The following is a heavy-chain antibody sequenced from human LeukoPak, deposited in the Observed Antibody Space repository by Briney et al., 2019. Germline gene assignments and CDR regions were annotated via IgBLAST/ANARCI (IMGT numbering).Heavy chain of an antibody. CDR2: INHSGST. V-gene: IGHV4-34*01. CDR1: GGSFSGYY. CDR3: ASRSGRYLWLSEYFQH. J-gene: IGHJ1*01. D-gene: IGHD6-19*01. Sequence: SETLSLTCAVYGGSFSGYYWSWIRQPPGKGLEWIGEINHSGSTNYNPSLKSRVTISVDTSKNQFSLKLSSVTAADTAVYYCASRSGRYLWLSEYFQHWGQGTLVTVSS.